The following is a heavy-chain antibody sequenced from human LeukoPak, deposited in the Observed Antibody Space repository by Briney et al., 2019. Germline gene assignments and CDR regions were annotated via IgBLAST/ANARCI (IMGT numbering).Heavy chain of an antibody. CDR1: GGSISSYY. V-gene: IGHV4-4*07. CDR2: IYTSGST. J-gene: IGHJ4*02. CDR3: ARDVHSGYDYSFDY. D-gene: IGHD5-12*01. Sequence: SETLSLTCTVSGGSISSYYWSWVRQPAGKGLEWIGRIYTSGSTNYNPSLKSRVTMSVDTSKNQFSLKLSSVTAADTAVYYCARDVHSGYDYSFDYWDQGTLVTVSS.